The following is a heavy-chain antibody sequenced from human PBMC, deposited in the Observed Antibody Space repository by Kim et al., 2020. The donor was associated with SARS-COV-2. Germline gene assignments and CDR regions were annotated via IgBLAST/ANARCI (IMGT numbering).Heavy chain of an antibody. J-gene: IGHJ4*02. D-gene: IGHD3-10*01. V-gene: IGHV3-30*04. CDR1: GFTFSSYA. Sequence: GGSLRLSCAASGFTFSSYAMHWVRQAPGKGLEWVAVISYDGSNKYYADSVKGRFTISRDNSKNTLYLQMNSLRAEDTAVYYCARGPLLWFGELFDSWAQG. CDR3: ARGPLLWFGELFDS. CDR2: ISYDGSNK.